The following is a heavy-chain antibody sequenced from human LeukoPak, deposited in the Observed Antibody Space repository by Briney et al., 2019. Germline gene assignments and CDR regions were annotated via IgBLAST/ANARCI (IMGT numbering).Heavy chain of an antibody. CDR3: AKGVSVVVVAYSDY. J-gene: IGHJ4*02. D-gene: IGHD2-15*01. CDR1: SGSISNYY. V-gene: IGHV4-4*07. Sequence: ASETLSLTCTVSSGSISNYYWNWIRQPAGKGLEWIGRIYLSGSSNYNPSLKSRVTMSLDTSENQFSLRLTSVTAEDTAVYYCAKGVSVVVVAYSDYWGQGTLVTVSS. CDR2: IYLSGSS.